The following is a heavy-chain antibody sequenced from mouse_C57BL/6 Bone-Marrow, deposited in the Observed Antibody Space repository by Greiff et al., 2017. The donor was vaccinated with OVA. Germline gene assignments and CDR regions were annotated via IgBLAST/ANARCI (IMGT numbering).Heavy chain of an antibody. CDR1: GFNIKDYY. D-gene: IGHD1-1*01. CDR2: IDPEDGDT. J-gene: IGHJ1*03. CDR3: TTLYYGSSHWYFDV. V-gene: IGHV14-1*01. Sequence: VQLQQSGAELVRPGASVKLSCTASGFNIKDYYMHWVKQRPEQGLEWIGRIDPEDGDTEYAPKFQGKATMTADTSSNTAYLQLSSLTSEYTAVYYWTTLYYGSSHWYFDVWGTGTTVTVSS.